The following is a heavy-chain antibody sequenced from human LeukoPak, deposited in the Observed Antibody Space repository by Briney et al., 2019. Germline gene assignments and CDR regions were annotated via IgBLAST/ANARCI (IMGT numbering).Heavy chain of an antibody. D-gene: IGHD5-24*01. CDR2: IYYSGST. Sequence: PSQTLSLTCTVSGGSISSGDYYWSWLRQPPGRGLEWIGYIYYSGSTYYNPSLKSRVTISVDTSKNQFSLKLSSVTAADTAVYYCASTIAYRTQFDYWGQGTLVTVSS. J-gene: IGHJ4*02. CDR1: GGSISSGDYY. CDR3: ASTIAYRTQFDY. V-gene: IGHV4-30-4*01.